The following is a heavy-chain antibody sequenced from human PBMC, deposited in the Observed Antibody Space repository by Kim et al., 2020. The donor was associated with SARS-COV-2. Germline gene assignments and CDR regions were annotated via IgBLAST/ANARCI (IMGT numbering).Heavy chain of an antibody. V-gene: IGHV4-59*01. Sequence: SETLSLTCTVSGGSISSYYWSWIRQPPGKGLEWIGYIYYSGSTNYNPSLKSRVTISVDTSKNQFSLKLSSVTATDTAVYYCARDKDGDYALGYWGQGTLV. CDR1: GGSISSYY. CDR3: ARDKDGDYALGY. CDR2: IYYSGST. J-gene: IGHJ4*02. D-gene: IGHD4-17*01.